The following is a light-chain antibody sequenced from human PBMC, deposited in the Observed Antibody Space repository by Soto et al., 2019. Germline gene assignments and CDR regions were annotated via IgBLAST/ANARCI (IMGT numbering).Light chain of an antibody. J-gene: IGKJ4*01. CDR1: RGSSSW. Sequence: DLEMSRSPSTLSASVGVRGNMTRLTDRGSSSWLAWYQQKPGQAPKLLIHDVSSMESGVPARFSGSGSGTEFTLTISSLQPDDFAAYHCQQYDSYPRTFGGGTKVDIK. CDR2: DVS. V-gene: IGKV1-5*01. CDR3: QQYDSYPRT.